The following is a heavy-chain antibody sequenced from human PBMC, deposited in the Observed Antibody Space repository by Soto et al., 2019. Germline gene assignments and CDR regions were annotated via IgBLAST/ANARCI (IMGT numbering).Heavy chain of an antibody. CDR2: IPYDGSNK. CDR3: AKDEASSGYYSRYYYYGMDV. CDR1: GFTFSSYV. J-gene: IGHJ6*02. V-gene: IGHV3-30*18. D-gene: IGHD3-22*01. Sequence: PGGSLRLSCAASGFTFSSYVRHWVRQAPGKGLEWVAVIPYDGSNKYYADSVKGRFTISRDNSKNTLYLQMNSLRAEDTAVYYCAKDEASSGYYSRYYYYGMDVWGQGTTVTVSS.